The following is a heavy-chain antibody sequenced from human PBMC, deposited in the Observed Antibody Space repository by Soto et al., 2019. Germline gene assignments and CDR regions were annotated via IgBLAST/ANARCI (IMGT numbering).Heavy chain of an antibody. CDR1: GGSVNSGSHF. Sequence: SETLSLTCSVSGGSVNSGSHFWTWIRQPTGKTLEWIGHISYSGKTDFNPSLRSRVTLSRNTSKNQFSLRLTSVTADNTAVYYGARALGRRTLSFHYFDNLGQGALVTVAS. CDR2: ISYSGKT. V-gene: IGHV4-61*01. J-gene: IGHJ4*02. D-gene: IGHD2-15*01. CDR3: ARALGRRTLSFHYFDN.